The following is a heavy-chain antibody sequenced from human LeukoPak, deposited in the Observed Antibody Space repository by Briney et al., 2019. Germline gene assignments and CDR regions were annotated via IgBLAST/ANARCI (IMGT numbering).Heavy chain of an antibody. J-gene: IGHJ4*02. CDR1: GFTFSNYW. Sequence: GGSPRLSCAASGFTFSNYWMTWVRQAPGKGLEWVAIMNQDGSEKYYVDSVKGRFTISRDNAKNLLYLQMNSLRPEDTAVYYCSRAIRGRSSLSEYWDQGTLVTVSS. CDR3: SRAIRGRSSLSEY. V-gene: IGHV3-7*01. D-gene: IGHD3-10*01. CDR2: MNQDGSEK.